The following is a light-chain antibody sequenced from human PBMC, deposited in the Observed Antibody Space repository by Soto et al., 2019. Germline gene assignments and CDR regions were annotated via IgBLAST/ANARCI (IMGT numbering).Light chain of an antibody. Sequence: DIQMTQSPSSLSASVGDRVTITCRASQSISSNLNWYQQKPGRGPNLLIYAASSLPSGVPSRFSGSGSGTDFTLTISSLQPEDFAIYYCQQSFHTPLTFGGATKVEIK. V-gene: IGKV1-39*01. J-gene: IGKJ4*01. CDR3: QQSFHTPLT. CDR1: QSISSN. CDR2: AAS.